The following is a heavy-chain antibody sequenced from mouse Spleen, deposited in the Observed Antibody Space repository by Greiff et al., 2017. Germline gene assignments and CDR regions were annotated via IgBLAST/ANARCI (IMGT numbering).Heavy chain of an antibody. CDR1: GYTFTSYW. CDR3: ARDYEYAMDY. J-gene: IGHJ4*01. V-gene: IGHV1-50*01. D-gene: IGHD2-4*01. CDR2: IDPSDSYT. Sequence: VQLQQPGAELVKPGASVKLSCKASGYTFTSYWMQWVKQRPGQGLEWIGEIDPSDSYTNYNQKFKGKATLTVDTSSSTAYMQLSSLTSEDSAVYYCARDYEYAMDYWGQGTSVTVSS.